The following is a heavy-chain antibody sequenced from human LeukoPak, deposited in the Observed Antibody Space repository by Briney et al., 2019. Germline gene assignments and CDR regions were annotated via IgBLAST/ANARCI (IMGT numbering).Heavy chain of an antibody. CDR1: GGSISTYY. J-gene: IGHJ4*02. D-gene: IGHD2/OR15-2a*01. V-gene: IGHV4-59*01. CDR2: IYYSGST. CDR3: ARHGLTSYDY. Sequence: SETLSLTCTVSGGSISTYYWTWIRQPPGKGLEWIGYIYYSGSTNYNPSLKSRVTMSVDTPKNQFSLRLSSVTAADTAVYYCARHGLTSYDYWGQGTLVTVSS.